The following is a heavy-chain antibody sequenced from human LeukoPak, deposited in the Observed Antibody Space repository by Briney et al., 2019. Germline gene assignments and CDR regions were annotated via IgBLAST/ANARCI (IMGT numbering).Heavy chain of an antibody. CDR3: ARRGGAGRSFDY. J-gene: IGHJ4*02. Sequence: PSETLSLTCTVSGASFSSGGYYWSWIRQPPGKGLEWIGNIYYSGSTNYNPSLKSRVTISVDTSKNQFSLKVSSVTAADTAVYYCARRGGAGRSFDYWGQGTLVTVSS. CDR1: GASFSSGGYY. D-gene: IGHD2-21*01. CDR2: IYYSGST. V-gene: IGHV4-61*08.